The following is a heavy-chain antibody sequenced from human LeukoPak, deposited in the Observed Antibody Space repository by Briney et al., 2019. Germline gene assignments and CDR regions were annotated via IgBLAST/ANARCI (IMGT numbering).Heavy chain of an antibody. J-gene: IGHJ4*02. CDR3: ARGRAPNTAMVKELVY. V-gene: IGHV3-48*04. CDR1: GFTFSSYS. Sequence: PGGSLRLSCAASGFTFSSYSMNWVRQAPGKGLEWVSYISSSSSTIYYADSVKGRFTISRDNAKNSLYLQMNSLRAEDTAVYYCARGRAPNTAMVKELVYWGQGTLVTVSS. CDR2: ISSSSSTI. D-gene: IGHD5-18*01.